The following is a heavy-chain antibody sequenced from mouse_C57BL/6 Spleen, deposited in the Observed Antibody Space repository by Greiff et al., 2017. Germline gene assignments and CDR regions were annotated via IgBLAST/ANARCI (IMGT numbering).Heavy chain of an antibody. D-gene: IGHD2-4*01. CDR3: ARDPYDYESAMDD. V-gene: IGHV1-84*01. CDR1: GYTFTDYY. J-gene: IGHJ4*01. CDR2: IYPGSGNT. Sequence: QVQLQQSGPELVKPGASVKISCKASGYTFTDYYINWVKQRPGQGLAWIGWIYPGSGNTKYNEKFKGKATLTVDTSSSTAYMQRSSLTSEDSAVYFCARDPYDYESAMDDWGQGTSVTVSS.